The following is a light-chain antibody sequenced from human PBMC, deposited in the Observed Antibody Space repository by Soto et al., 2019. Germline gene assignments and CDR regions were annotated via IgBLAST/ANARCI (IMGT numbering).Light chain of an antibody. J-gene: IGKJ2*01. CDR1: QSINSY. CDR3: QQSYSTPYT. Sequence: IQMTQSPSSLSASVGDRVTITCRASQSINSYLNWYQQKPGKAPKLLIYAASSLQSGVPSRFSGSGSGTDFTLTISSLQPEDFATYYCQQSYSTPYTFGQGTKLESK. CDR2: AAS. V-gene: IGKV1-39*01.